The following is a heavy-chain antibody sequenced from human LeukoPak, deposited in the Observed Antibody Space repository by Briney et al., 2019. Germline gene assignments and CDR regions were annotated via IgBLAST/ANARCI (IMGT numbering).Heavy chain of an antibody. CDR2: ISSSDSTI. Sequence: SGGSLRLSCAASGFTFSSYEMNWVRQAPGKGLEWVSYISSSDSTIYYADSVKGRFTISRDNAKNSLYLQMNSLRAEDTAVYYCARGGDFLTMIVVAPTDYWGQGTLVTVSS. V-gene: IGHV3-48*03. J-gene: IGHJ4*02. D-gene: IGHD3-22*01. CDR3: ARGGDFLTMIVVAPTDY. CDR1: GFTFSSYE.